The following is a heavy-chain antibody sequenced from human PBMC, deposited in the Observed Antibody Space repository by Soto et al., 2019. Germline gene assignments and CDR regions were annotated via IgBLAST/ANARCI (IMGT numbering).Heavy chain of an antibody. J-gene: IGHJ5*01. V-gene: IGHV3-23*01. CDR2: IGGTGADT. CDR1: RFTFSDYA. Sequence: DVQLLESGGGLVQPGGSLTLSCAASRFTFSDYAMSWVRQAPGKGLEWVSAIGGTGADTYYADPVRGRFTGSRDNSKNTLFLQLNSLRDEDTAVYYCAKDAVAYNGKWDWFDSWGQGTLVTVSS. CDR3: AKDAVAYNGKWDWFDS. D-gene: IGHD6-19*01.